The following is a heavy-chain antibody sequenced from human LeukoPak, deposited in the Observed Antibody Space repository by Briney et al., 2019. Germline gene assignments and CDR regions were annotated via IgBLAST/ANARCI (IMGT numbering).Heavy chain of an antibody. D-gene: IGHD2-8*02. CDR2: IYYSGST. CDR3: ARDFTDTTGPTY. Sequence: SSQTLSLTCTVSGGSISSGGYYWSWIRQHPGKGLKWIGYIYYSGSTYYNPSLKSRVTISVDTSKNQFSLKLSSVTAADTAVSYCARDFTDTTGPTYWGQGVLVTVSS. CDR1: GGSISSGGYY. J-gene: IGHJ4*02. V-gene: IGHV4-31*03.